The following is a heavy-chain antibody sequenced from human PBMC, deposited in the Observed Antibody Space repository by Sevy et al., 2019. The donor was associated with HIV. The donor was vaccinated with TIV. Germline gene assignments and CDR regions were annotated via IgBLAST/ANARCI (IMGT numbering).Heavy chain of an antibody. CDR2: ISSSSSYI. D-gene: IGHD3-9*01. Sequence: GESLKISCAASGFTFSSYSMNWVRQAPGKGLEWVSSISSSSSYIYYAESVKGQFTISRDNAKNSLYLQMKSLRAEDTAVYDCERDRGYDILTGLDRFDPWGQGTLVTVSS. CDR3: ERDRGYDILTGLDRFDP. J-gene: IGHJ5*02. CDR1: GFTFSSYS. V-gene: IGHV3-21*01.